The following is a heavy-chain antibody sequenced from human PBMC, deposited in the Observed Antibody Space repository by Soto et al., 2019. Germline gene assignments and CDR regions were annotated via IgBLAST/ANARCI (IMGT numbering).Heavy chain of an antibody. CDR2: ISSSSSTI. D-gene: IGHD3-9*01. Sequence: GGSLRLSCAASGFTFSSYSMNWVRQAPGKGLEWVSYISSSSSTIYYADSVKGRFTISRDNAKNSLYLQMNSLRAEDTAVYYCARGWRVRDYDILTGPSGFDYWGQGTLVTVSS. CDR3: ARGWRVRDYDILTGPSGFDY. V-gene: IGHV3-48*01. J-gene: IGHJ4*02. CDR1: GFTFSSYS.